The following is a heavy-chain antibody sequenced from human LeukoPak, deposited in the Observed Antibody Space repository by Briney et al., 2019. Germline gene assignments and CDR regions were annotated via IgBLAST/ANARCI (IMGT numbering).Heavy chain of an antibody. J-gene: IGHJ4*02. Sequence: GGSLRLSCIASGFAFNSYEMNWVRQAPGKGLEWVSYVSSSGSIKHYADSVKGRFTISRDNAKNSLYLQMNSLRAEDTAVYYCARARYTSGWETLDYWGQGTLVTVSS. CDR3: ARARYTSGWETLDY. CDR2: VSSSGSIK. V-gene: IGHV3-48*03. D-gene: IGHD6-19*01. CDR1: GFAFNSYE.